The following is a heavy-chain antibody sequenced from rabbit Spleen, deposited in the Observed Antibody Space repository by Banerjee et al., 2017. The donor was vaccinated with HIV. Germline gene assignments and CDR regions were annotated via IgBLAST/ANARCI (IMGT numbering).Heavy chain of an antibody. V-gene: IGHV1S40*01. CDR2: IAGSSSGFT. CDR3: ARDAGTSFSTYGMDL. J-gene: IGHJ6*01. CDR1: GFSFSSNDY. D-gene: IGHD8-1*01. Sequence: QSLEESGGGLVQPEGSLALTCKASGFSFSSNDYICWVRQAPGKGLEWISCIAGSSSGFTYSASWAKGRFTISKTSSTTVTLQMTSLTAADTATYFCARDAGTSFSTYGMDLWGPGTLVTVS.